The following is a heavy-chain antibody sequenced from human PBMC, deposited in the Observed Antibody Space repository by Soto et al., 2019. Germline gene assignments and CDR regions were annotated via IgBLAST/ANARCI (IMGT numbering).Heavy chain of an antibody. Sequence: PSETLSLTCTVSGGSISSYYWSWIRQPPGKGLEWIGYIYYSGSTNYNPSLKSRVTISVDTSKNQFSLKLSSVTAADTAVYYCARHSVGVAAAGTLDYWGQGTLVTVS. CDR2: IYYSGST. J-gene: IGHJ4*02. D-gene: IGHD6-13*01. CDR1: GGSISSYY. V-gene: IGHV4-59*08. CDR3: ARHSVGVAAAGTLDY.